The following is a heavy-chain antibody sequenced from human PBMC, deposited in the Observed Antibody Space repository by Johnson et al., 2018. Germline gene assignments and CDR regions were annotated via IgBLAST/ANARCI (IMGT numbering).Heavy chain of an antibody. J-gene: IGHJ3*02. V-gene: IGHV4-4*02. CDR2: IYHSGSI. Sequence: QVQLQESGPGLVKPSGTLSLTCVVSGGSINSSNWWSWVRQPPGKGLEWIGEIYHSGSINCNPSLKSRVTISVDKSKKQFALKLSSVTAADTAGYYCARDDRRAFGVVIGPFDTWGQGTMVTVAS. CDR1: GGSINSSNW. D-gene: IGHD3-3*01. CDR3: ARDDRRAFGVVIGPFDT.